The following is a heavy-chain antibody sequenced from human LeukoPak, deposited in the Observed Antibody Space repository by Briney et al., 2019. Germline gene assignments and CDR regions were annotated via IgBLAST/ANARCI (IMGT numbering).Heavy chain of an antibody. J-gene: IGHJ4*02. CDR2: VYQSGIT. V-gene: IGHV4-38-2*01. D-gene: IGHD4-11*01. CDR1: GYSISSGYY. Sequence: SETLSLTCAVSGYSISSGYYWGWIRQPPGKGLEWIGNVYQSGITYYNASLKGRVTISVDTSKNQFSLKLNSVTAADTAVYYCARSYSNSYFDYWGQGTLVTVSS. CDR3: ARSYSNSYFDY.